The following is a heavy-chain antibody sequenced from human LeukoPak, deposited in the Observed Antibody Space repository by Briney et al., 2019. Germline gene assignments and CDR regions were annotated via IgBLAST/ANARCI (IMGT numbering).Heavy chain of an antibody. Sequence: KASETLSLTCSVSGDSVSRSDSYWDWIRHPPGKGLEWIGTIYYSGRTYYSPSLKSRVTMSVDPSNNQFSLTLRSVTAADTALYYCARRRYYDGSGYLEWGQGTLLSVSS. CDR2: IYYSGRT. CDR1: GDSVSRSDSY. V-gene: IGHV4-39*01. D-gene: IGHD3-22*01. J-gene: IGHJ1*01. CDR3: ARRRYYDGSGYLE.